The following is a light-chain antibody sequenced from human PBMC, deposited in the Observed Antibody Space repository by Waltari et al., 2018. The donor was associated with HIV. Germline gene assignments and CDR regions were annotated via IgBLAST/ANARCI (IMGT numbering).Light chain of an antibody. CDR3: QQSYGGLT. CDR2: AAS. Sequence: DIQMTQSPSSLSASLGDRVIITCRASQTISIYLNWYQQKPGRAPNLLIYAASSLHSGVPSRFSGSGSETEFSLTIDSLQAEDFATYLCQQSYGGLTFGPGTRVDV. J-gene: IGKJ3*01. V-gene: IGKV1-39*01. CDR1: QTISIY.